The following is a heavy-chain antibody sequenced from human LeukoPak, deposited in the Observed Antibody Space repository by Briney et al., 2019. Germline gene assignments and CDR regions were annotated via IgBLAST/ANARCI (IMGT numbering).Heavy chain of an antibody. Sequence: SETLSLTCTVSGGSVSSGSYYWTWIRQPAGKGLEWIGRIYTSGSTNYNPSLKSRVTMSVDTSKNQFSLTLSSVTAADTAVYYCAREFRYWGQGTLVTVSS. CDR1: GGSVSSGSYY. CDR2: IYTSGST. V-gene: IGHV4-61*02. J-gene: IGHJ4*02. CDR3: AREFRY.